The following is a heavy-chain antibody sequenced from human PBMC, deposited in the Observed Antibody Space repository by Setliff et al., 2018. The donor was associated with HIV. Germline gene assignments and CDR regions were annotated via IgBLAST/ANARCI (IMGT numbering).Heavy chain of an antibody. Sequence: TSETLSLTCTVSGGSISGSGPGYYWGWVRQPPGGGLEWIGSVYYSGRTYYNPSLRSRVTISVDTSKNQLSLRLTTMTAADTAVYYCARTQPDTIFGVVAFDCWGQGKMVTVSS. V-gene: IGHV4-39*01. CDR1: GGSISGSGPGYY. J-gene: IGHJ4*02. D-gene: IGHD3-3*01. CDR3: ARTQPDTIFGVVAFDC. CDR2: VYYSGRT.